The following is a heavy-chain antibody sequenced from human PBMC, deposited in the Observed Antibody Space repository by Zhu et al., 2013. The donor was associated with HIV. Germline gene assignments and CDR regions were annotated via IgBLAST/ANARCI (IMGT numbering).Heavy chain of an antibody. V-gene: IGHV3-30-3*01. CDR2: ISYDGSNK. CDR1: GFSLGDHS. Sequence: QVQLEESGGGLEQPGGSLRLSCLGSGFSLGDHSVSWVRQAPGKGLEWVAVISYDGSNKYYADSVKGRFTISRDNSKNTLYLQMNSLRAEDTAVYYCARDLESGYDFLKGSVYWGQGTLVTVSS. D-gene: IGHD5-12*01. CDR3: ARDLESGYDFLKGSVY. J-gene: IGHJ4*02.